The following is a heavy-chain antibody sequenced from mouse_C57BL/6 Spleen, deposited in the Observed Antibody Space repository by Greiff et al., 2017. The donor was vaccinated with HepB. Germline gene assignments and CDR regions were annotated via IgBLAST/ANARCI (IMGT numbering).Heavy chain of an antibody. CDR3: ARSYYGSGAWFAY. V-gene: IGHV1-64*01. CDR2: IHPNSGST. Sequence: QVQLQQPGAELVKPGASVKLSCKASGYTFTSYWMHWVKQRPGQGLEWIGMIHPNSGSTNYNEKFKSKATLTVDKSSSTAYMQLSSLTSEDSAVFYCARSYYGSGAWFAYWGQGTLVTVSA. J-gene: IGHJ3*01. CDR1: GYTFTSYW. D-gene: IGHD1-1*01.